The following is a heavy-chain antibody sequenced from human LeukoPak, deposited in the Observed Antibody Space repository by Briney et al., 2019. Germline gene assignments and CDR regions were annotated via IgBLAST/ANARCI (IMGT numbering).Heavy chain of an antibody. J-gene: IGHJ4*02. CDR2: IRYDGSNK. Sequence: GGSLRLSCAASGFTFSSYGMHWVRQAPGKGLEWVAFIRYDGSNKYYADSAKGRFTISRDNSKNTLYLQMNSLRAEDTAVYYCAKDRGAAIPLWGQGTLVTVSS. V-gene: IGHV3-30*02. CDR1: GFTFSSYG. D-gene: IGHD2-2*02. CDR3: AKDRGAAIPL.